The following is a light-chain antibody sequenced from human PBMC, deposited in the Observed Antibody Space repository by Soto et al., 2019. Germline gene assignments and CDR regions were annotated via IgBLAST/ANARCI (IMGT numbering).Light chain of an antibody. CDR1: RSVGNN. CDR3: QQHADWPLT. Sequence: EIVLTQSPATLSLSPGERATLSCRASRSVGNNLAWYQQKPGQAPGLLISAASTRATGIPARFSGSGSGTDFTLTISSLEQEDFAVYYCQQHADWPLTFGGGTKVEIK. CDR2: AAS. J-gene: IGKJ4*01. V-gene: IGKV3-11*01.